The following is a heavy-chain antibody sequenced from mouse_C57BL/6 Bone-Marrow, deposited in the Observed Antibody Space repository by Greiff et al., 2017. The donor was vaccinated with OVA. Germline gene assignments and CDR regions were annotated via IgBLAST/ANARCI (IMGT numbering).Heavy chain of an antibody. CDR3: ARDWYYFDY. J-gene: IGHJ2*01. Sequence: EVQVVESGGGLVQPGGSLSLSCAASGFTFTDYYMSWVRQPPGKALEWLGFIRNKANGYTTEYSASVKGRFTISRDNSQSILYLQMNALRAEDSATYYCARDWYYFDYWGQGTTLTVSS. V-gene: IGHV7-3*01. CDR1: GFTFTDYY. D-gene: IGHD4-1*01. CDR2: IRNKANGYTT.